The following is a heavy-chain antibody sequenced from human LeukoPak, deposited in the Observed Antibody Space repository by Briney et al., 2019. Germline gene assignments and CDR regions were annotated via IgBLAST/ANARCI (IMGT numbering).Heavy chain of an antibody. CDR1: GYSFTSYW. V-gene: IGHV5-51*01. CDR2: IYPGDSDT. CDR3: ARVVVPAAISYYYYYYMDV. D-gene: IGHD2-2*02. J-gene: IGHJ6*03. Sequence: GESLKISCKGSGYSFTSYWIGWVRQMPGKGLEWMGIIYPGDSDTRYSPSFQGQVTISADKSISTAYLQWSSPKASDTAMYYCARVVVPAAISYYYYYYMDVWGKGTTVTVSS.